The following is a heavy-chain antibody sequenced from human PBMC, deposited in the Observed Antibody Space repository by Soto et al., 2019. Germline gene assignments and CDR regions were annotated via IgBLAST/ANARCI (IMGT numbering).Heavy chain of an antibody. J-gene: IGHJ6*03. CDR3: AKTYYDFWSGDYYYYMDV. CDR2: IYYSGST. V-gene: IGHV4-59*01. Sequence: SETLSLTCTVSGGSISSYYWSWIRQPPGKGLEWIGYIYYSGSTNYNPSLKSRVTISVDTSKNQFSLKLSSVTAADTAAYYCAKTYYDFWSGDYYYYMDVWGKGTTVTVSS. CDR1: GGSISSYY. D-gene: IGHD3-3*01.